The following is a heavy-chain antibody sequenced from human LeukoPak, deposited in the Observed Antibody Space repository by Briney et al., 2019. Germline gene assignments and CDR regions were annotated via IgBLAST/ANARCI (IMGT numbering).Heavy chain of an antibody. J-gene: IGHJ4*02. V-gene: IGHV3-23*01. CDR2: ISGSGGST. Sequence: GGSLRLSCAASGFTVSSNYMSWVRQAPGKGLEWVSAISGSGGSTYYADSVKGRFTISRDNSKNTLYLQMNSLRAEDTAIYYCAKAIYGSGNNNFDYWGQGTLVTVSS. D-gene: IGHD3-10*01. CDR3: AKAIYGSGNNNFDY. CDR1: GFTVSSNY.